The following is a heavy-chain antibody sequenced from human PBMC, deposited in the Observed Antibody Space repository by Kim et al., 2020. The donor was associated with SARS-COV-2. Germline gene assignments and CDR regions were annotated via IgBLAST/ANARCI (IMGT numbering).Heavy chain of an antibody. CDR2: IYSGCST. J-gene: IGHJ4*02. CDR3: ARAYLGEQWLAFDY. V-gene: IGHV3-53*04. Sequence: GGSLRLSCAASGFTVSSNYMSWVRQAPGKGLEWVSVIYSGCSTYYADSVKGRFTISRHNSKNTLYLQMNSLRAEDTAVYYCARAYLGEQWLAFDYWGQGTLVTVSS. CDR1: GFTVSSNY. D-gene: IGHD6-19*01.